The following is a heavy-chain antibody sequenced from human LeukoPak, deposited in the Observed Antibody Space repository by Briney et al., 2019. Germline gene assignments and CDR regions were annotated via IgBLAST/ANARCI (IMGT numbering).Heavy chain of an antibody. CDR1: GYTFTSYD. CDR2: MNPNSGNT. CDR3: ARGRWELVEYYYYYMDV. V-gene: IGHV1-8*03. Sequence: ASVKVSCKASGYTFTSYDINWVRQATGQGLEWMGWMNPNSGNTGYAQKFQGRVTITRNTSISTAYMELSSLRSGDTAVYYCARGRWELVEYYYYYMDVWGKGTTVTVSS. D-gene: IGHD1-26*01. J-gene: IGHJ6*03.